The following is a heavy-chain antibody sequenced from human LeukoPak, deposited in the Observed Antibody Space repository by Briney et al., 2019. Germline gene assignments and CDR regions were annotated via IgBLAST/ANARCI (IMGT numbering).Heavy chain of an antibody. CDR1: GGSFSGYY. Sequence: PSETLSLTCAVYGGSFSGYYWSWIRQPPGKGLEWIGEINHSGSTNYNPSLKSRVTISVDTSKNQFSLKLSSVTAADTAVYYCASHYGSGFDSWGQGTLVTVSS. CDR2: INHSGST. CDR3: ASHYGSGFDS. V-gene: IGHV4-34*01. D-gene: IGHD3-10*01. J-gene: IGHJ4*02.